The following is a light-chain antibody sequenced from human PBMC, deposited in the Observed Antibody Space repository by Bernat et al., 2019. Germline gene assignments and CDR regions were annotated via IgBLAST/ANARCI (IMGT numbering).Light chain of an antibody. J-gene: IGKJ1*01. CDR3: LQHRSFPWT. V-gene: IGKV1-17*01. CDR1: QVVTND. CDR2: AAS. Sequence: DIQMTQSPSSLPASVGDRVTITCRASQVVTNDLAWYRQKPGAAPDRLIYAASNLQSGVPARFSGSGSGTDFTLTISSLQPDDFATYYCLQHRSFPWTFGQGTTV.